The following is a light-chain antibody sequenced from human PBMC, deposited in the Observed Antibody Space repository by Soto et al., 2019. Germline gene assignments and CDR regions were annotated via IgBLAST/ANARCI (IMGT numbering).Light chain of an antibody. J-gene: IGLJ2*01. CDR2: DVS. CDR1: SSDVGGYNY. CDR3: TSYTRSSTRGV. V-gene: IGLV2-14*03. Sequence: QSALTQPASVSGSPGQSITISCTGTSSDVGGYNYVSWYQQHPGKAPKLMIYDVSSRPSGVSNRFSGSKSGNTASLTISGLQAEDEADHYCTSYTRSSTRGVFGGGTKLTVL.